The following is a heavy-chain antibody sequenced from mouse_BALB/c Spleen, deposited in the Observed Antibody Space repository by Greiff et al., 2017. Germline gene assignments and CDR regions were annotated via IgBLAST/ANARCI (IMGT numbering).Heavy chain of an antibody. V-gene: IGHV5-12-2*01. J-gene: IGHJ4*01. CDR2: ISNGGGST. Sequence: EVKLVESGGGLVQPGGSLKLSCAASGFTFSSYTMSWVRQTPEKRLEWVAYISNGGGSTYYPDTVKGRFTISRDNAKNTLYLQMSSLKSEDTAMYYCARNPDGYYAMDYWGQGTSVTVSS. D-gene: IGHD2-3*01. CDR3: ARNPDGYYAMDY. CDR1: GFTFSSYT.